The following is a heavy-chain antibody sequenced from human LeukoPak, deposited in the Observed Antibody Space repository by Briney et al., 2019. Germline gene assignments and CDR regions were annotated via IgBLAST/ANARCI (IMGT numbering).Heavy chain of an antibody. V-gene: IGHV4-38-2*02. CDR2: INHSGST. Sequence: PSETLSLTCTVSGYSISSGYYWGWIRQPPGKGLEWIGEINHSGSTNYNPSLKSRVTISVDTSKNQFSLKLSSVTAADTAVYYCARDGPYGSGSYYFNWFDPWGQGTLVTVSS. CDR3: ARDGPYGSGSYYFNWFDP. D-gene: IGHD3-10*01. CDR1: GYSISSGYY. J-gene: IGHJ5*02.